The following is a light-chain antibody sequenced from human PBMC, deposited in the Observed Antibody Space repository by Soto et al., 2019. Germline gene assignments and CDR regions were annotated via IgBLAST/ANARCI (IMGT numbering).Light chain of an antibody. CDR3: SSYTGTSVI. CDR2: EDN. CDR1: SSDVGSYNL. Sequence: QSALTQPASVSGSPGQSITISCTGTSSDVGSYNLVSWYQQHPGKAPKLILYEDNRRPSGVPKRFSGSWSGSTASLTVSGLQAEDESFYYCSSYTGTSVIFGGGTKLTVL. V-gene: IGLV2-14*02. J-gene: IGLJ2*01.